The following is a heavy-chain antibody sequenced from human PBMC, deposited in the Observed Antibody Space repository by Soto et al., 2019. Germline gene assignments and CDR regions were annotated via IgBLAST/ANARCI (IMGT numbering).Heavy chain of an antibody. J-gene: IGHJ5*02. CDR1: GFTFSSYA. D-gene: IGHD5-12*01. CDR2: ISGSGGST. Sequence: GGSLRLSCAASGFTFSSYAMSWVRQAPGKGLEWVSAISGSGGSTYYADSVKGRFTISRDNSKNTLYLQMNSLRAEDTAVYYCAKDRDRGYSGYVWFDPWGQGTLVTVSS. CDR3: AKDRDRGYSGYVWFDP. V-gene: IGHV3-23*01.